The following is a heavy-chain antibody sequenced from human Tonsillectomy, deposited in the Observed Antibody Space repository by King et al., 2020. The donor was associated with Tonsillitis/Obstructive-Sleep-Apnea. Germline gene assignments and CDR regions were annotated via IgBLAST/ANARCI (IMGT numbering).Heavy chain of an antibody. CDR3: AGRAGYPKAGYFQH. V-gene: IGHV4-39*01. CDR2: IYYSGST. D-gene: IGHD3-16*02. Sequence: LQLQESGPGLVKPSETLSLTCTVSGGSISSSSYYWGWIRQPPGKGLEWIGSIYYSGSTYYNPSLKSRVTISVDTSKNQFSLKLSSVTAADTAVYYCAGRAGYPKAGYFQHWGQGTLVTVSS. CDR1: GGSISSSSYY. J-gene: IGHJ1*01.